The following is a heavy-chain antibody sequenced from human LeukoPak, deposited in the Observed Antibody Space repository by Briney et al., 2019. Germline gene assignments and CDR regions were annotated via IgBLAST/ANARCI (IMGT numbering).Heavy chain of an antibody. D-gene: IGHD2-21*02. Sequence: GGSLRLSCVASRFSFSNYWMSWVRQAPGKGLEWVANINQDGSKKVYADSMKGRFTISRDNAKEPLYLQLNSLRADDTAVYYCAKWGPHCVGDYCPALDSWGQGTLVTVSS. J-gene: IGHJ4*02. CDR1: RFSFSNYW. V-gene: IGHV3-7*01. CDR3: AKWGPHCVGDYCPALDS. CDR2: INQDGSKK.